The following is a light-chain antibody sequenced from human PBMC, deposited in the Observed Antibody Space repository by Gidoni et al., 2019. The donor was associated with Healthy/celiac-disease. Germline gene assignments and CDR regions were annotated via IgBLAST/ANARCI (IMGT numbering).Light chain of an antibody. V-gene: IGLV3-1*01. CDR1: KLGDKY. CDR3: QAWDSSLVE. CDR2: QDS. J-gene: IGLJ2*01. Sequence: SYELTQPPSVSVSPGQTASITCSGDKLGDKYACWYQQKPGQSPVLVIYQDSKRPSGIPERFSGSNSGNTATLTISGTQAMDEADYYCQAWDSSLVEFGGGTKLTVL.